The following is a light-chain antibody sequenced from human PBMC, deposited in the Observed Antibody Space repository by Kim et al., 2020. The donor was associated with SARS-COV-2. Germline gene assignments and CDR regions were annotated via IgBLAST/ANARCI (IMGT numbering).Light chain of an antibody. CDR3: QQYHKWPPLT. V-gene: IGKV3-15*01. J-gene: IGKJ4*01. Sequence: EIVMTQSPATLSVSPGERATLSCRASQSVSSNLAWYQQKAGQAPRLLIYGASTRATGIPARFSGSGSGTEFTLTISSLQSEDFAVYYCQQYHKWPPLTFGGGTKVEI. CDR2: GAS. CDR1: QSVSSN.